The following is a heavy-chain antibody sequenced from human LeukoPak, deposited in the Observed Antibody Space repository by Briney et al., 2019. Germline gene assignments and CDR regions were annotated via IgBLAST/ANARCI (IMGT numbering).Heavy chain of an antibody. D-gene: IGHD2-2*02. V-gene: IGHV4-31*03. CDR2: IYYSGST. Sequence: PSQTLSLTCTVSGGSISSGGYYWSWIRQHPGKGLEWIGYIYYSGSTYYNPSLKSRVTISVDTSKNQFSLQLNSVTPEDTAVYYCARGGYCSSTSCYTWYGMDVWGQGTTVTVSS. CDR1: GGSISSGGYY. J-gene: IGHJ6*02. CDR3: ARGGYCSSTSCYTWYGMDV.